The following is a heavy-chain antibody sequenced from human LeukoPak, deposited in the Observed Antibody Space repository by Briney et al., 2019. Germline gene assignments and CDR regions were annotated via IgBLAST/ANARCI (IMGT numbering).Heavy chain of an antibody. V-gene: IGHV4-34*01. CDR3: ARRTRKGRSTVTTAPFDY. D-gene: IGHD4-17*01. J-gene: IGHJ4*02. Sequence: SETLSLTCAVYGGSSSGYYWSWIRQPPGKGLEWIGEINHSGSTNYNPSLKSRVTISVDTSKNQFSLKLSSVTAADTAVYYCARRTRKGRSTVTTAPFDYWGQGTLVTVSS. CDR2: INHSGST. CDR1: GGSSSGYY.